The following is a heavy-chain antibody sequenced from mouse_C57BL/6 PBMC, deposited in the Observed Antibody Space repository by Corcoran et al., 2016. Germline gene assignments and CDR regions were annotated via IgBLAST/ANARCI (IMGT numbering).Heavy chain of an antibody. V-gene: IGHV9-3*01. CDR2: INTYSGVP. CDR1: GYTFTTYG. J-gene: IGHJ1*03. Sequence: QIQLVQSGPELKKPGETVKISCKASGYTFTTYGMSWVKQAPGKGLKWMGWINTYSGVPTYADDFKGRFAFSLETSASTAYLQINNLKNEDTATYFCANISLYDYGRRWYFDVWGTGTTVTVSS. D-gene: IGHD2-4*01. CDR3: ANISLYDYGRRWYFDV.